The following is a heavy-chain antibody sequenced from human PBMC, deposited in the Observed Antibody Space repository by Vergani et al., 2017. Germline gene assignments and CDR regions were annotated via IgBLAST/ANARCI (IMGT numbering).Heavy chain of an antibody. CDR2: IDPSDSYT. D-gene: IGHD2-2*02. J-gene: IGHJ5*02. V-gene: IGHV5-10-1*01. CDR1: GFTFSSYA. CDR3: ARIYCSSTSCYTEPGWFDP. Sequence: EVQLLESGGGLVQPGGSLRLSCAASGFTFSSYAMSWVRQMPGKGLEWMGRIDPSDSYTNYSPSFQGHVTISADKSISTAYLQWSSLKASDTAMYYCARIYCSSTSCYTEPGWFDPWGQGTLVTVSS.